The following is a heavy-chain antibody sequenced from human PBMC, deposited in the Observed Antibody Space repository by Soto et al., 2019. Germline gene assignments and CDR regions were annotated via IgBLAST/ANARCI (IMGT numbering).Heavy chain of an antibody. CDR2: IYYSGST. V-gene: IGHV4-39*01. D-gene: IGHD6-19*01. Sequence: SETLSLTCPVSGGSISSSSYYWGWIRQPPGKGLEWIGSIYYSGSTYYNQSLKSRVTISVDTSKNQSSLKLSSVTAADTAVYYCARPGRIAVAGFDYWGQGTLVTVS. CDR3: ARPGRIAVAGFDY. J-gene: IGHJ4*02. CDR1: GGSISSSSYY.